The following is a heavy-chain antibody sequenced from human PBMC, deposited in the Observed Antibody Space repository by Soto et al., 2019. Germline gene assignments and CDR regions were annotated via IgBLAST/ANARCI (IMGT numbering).Heavy chain of an antibody. CDR3: ARHAGSGSRYWYFDL. D-gene: IGHD1-26*01. CDR1: GYSFTSYW. Sequence: GESLKISCKGSGYSFTSYWIGWVRQMPGKGLEWMGIMYPADSDIRYSPSFQGQVIISADKSISTAYLQWSSLKASDTAMYFCARHAGSGSRYWYFDLWGRGTLATVSS. CDR2: MYPADSDI. J-gene: IGHJ2*01. V-gene: IGHV5-51*01.